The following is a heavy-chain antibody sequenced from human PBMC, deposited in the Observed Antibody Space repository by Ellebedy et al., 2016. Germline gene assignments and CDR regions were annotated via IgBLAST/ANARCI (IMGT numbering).Heavy chain of an antibody. CDR1: GGSISSYY. V-gene: IGHV4-59*12. J-gene: IGHJ6*03. CDR3: ARGPDIVVVPAVDYYYMDV. CDR2: IYYSGST. D-gene: IGHD2-2*01. Sequence: SETLSLTXTVSGGSISSYYWSWIQQPPGKGLEWIGYIYYSGSTNYNPSLKSRVTISVDTSKNQFSLKLSSVTAADTAVYYCARGPDIVVVPAVDYYYMDVWGKGTTVTVSS.